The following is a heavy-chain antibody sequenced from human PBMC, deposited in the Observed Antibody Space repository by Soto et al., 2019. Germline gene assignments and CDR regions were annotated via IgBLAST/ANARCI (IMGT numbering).Heavy chain of an antibody. V-gene: IGHV4-59*01. CDR3: ARDPTVTHYYYGMDV. CDR1: GGSISSYY. CDR2: IYYSGNT. D-gene: IGHD4-17*01. J-gene: IGHJ6*02. Sequence: PSETLSLTCTVSGGSISSYYWSWIRQPPGKGLEWIGYIYYSGNTNYNPSLKSRVTISVDTSKSQFSLKLSSVTAADTAVYYCARDPTVTHYYYGMDVWGQGTTVTFSS.